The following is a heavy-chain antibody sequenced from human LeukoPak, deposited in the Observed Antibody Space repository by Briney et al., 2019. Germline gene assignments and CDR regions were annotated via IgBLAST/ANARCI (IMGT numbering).Heavy chain of an antibody. J-gene: IGHJ4*02. V-gene: IGHV3-7*01. D-gene: IGHD2-15*01. CDR2: IKEDGSEK. Sequence: GGSLSLSCAASGFTFSNYWMSWVRQAPEKGLEWVANIKEDGSEKYYVDSVKGRFTISRDNARNSLYLQMDSLRAEDTAVYYCASGRLLGFWGQGTLVTVSS. CDR1: GFTFSNYW. CDR3: ASGRLLGF.